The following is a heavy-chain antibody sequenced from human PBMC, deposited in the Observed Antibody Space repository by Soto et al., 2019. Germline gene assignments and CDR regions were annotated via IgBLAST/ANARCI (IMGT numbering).Heavy chain of an antibody. V-gene: IGHV3-30-3*01. Sequence: QVQLVESGGGVAQHGRSLRLSCAASGFTFSSYPMHWVRQAPGKGLEWVAVISYDGSNKFYADSVKGRFSISRDNSKNTLYLQMNSLRTEDTAVYYCARDRPRSGSYYNPPQYHYGLDVWGQGTTATVSS. CDR2: ISYDGSNK. J-gene: IGHJ6*02. D-gene: IGHD3-10*01. CDR3: ARDRPRSGSYYNPPQYHYGLDV. CDR1: GFTFSSYP.